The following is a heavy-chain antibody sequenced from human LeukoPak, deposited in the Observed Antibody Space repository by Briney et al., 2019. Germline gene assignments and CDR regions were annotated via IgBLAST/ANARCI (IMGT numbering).Heavy chain of an antibody. J-gene: IGHJ4*02. CDR2: VSYSGTT. Sequence: SETLSLTCTVSGGSISSSSFFWAWIRQPPGKGLEWIGTVSYSGTTYYGPSLKSRVTISVDTSKNQFSLRLTSVTAADTALYYCAKLTCSSTFCPLDYWGQGTLVIVSS. CDR3: AKLTCSSTFCPLDY. CDR1: GGSISSSSFF. D-gene: IGHD2-2*01. V-gene: IGHV4-39*01.